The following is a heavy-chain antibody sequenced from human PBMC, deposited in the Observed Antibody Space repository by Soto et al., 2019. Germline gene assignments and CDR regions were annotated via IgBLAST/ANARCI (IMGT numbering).Heavy chain of an antibody. Sequence: ASVKVSCKASGYTFTSYYMHWVRQAPGQGLEWMGIINPSGGSTSYAQKFQGRVTMTRDTSTSTVYMELSSLRSEDTAVYYCAYYDFWSGPNDAFDIWGQGTMVTVSS. CDR1: GYTFTSYY. D-gene: IGHD3-3*01. CDR2: INPSGGST. CDR3: AYYDFWSGPNDAFDI. J-gene: IGHJ3*02. V-gene: IGHV1-46*01.